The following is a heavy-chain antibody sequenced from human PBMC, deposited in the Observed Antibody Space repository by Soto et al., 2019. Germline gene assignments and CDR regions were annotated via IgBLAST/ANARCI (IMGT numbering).Heavy chain of an antibody. Sequence: PSETLSLTWTVSGGSISSHYWSWIRKTQGKGLEWIGYIYYSGSTNYNPSLKRRVTISVDTSKNQFSLKLSSVTAADTAVYYFATSGYRTNGVCYLLDYWGQGTLVTVSS. V-gene: IGHV4-59*11. CDR2: IYYSGST. J-gene: IGHJ4*02. CDR1: GGSISSHY. D-gene: IGHD2-8*01. CDR3: ATSGYRTNGVCYLLDY.